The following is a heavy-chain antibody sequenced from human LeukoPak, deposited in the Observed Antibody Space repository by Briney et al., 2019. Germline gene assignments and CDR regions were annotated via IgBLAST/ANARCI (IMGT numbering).Heavy chain of an antibody. J-gene: IGHJ4*02. CDR3: ARRRGGFDY. V-gene: IGHV4-59*08. Sequence: SETLSLTCTVSGGSITTYFWSWIRQPPGKGLEWVGYIRYSVSTSYNPSLRSRVTISVDTSKNQFSLKLSSVTAADTAVYYCARRRGGFDYWGQGTLVTVSS. D-gene: IGHD3-16*01. CDR2: IRYSVST. CDR1: GGSITTYF.